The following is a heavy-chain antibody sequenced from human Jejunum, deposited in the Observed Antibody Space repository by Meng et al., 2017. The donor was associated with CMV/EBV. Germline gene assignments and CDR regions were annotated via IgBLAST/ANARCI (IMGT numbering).Heavy chain of an antibody. D-gene: IGHD4-23*01. CDR1: SIRSSSYC. CDR3: ARAGADNSGNSGWVAY. Sequence: SIRSSSYCWGWVRQPPGKGLEFIARIYYSGTTYYNPSLKSRVIISIDTSKNQFSLKLSSVTAADAAVYYCARAGADNSGNSGWVAYWGQGTLVTVSS. V-gene: IGHV4-39*07. CDR2: IYYSGTT. J-gene: IGHJ4*02.